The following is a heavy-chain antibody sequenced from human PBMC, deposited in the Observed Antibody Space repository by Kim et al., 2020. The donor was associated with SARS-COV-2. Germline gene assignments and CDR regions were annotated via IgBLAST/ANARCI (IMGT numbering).Heavy chain of an antibody. CDR2: ISYDGSNK. V-gene: IGHV3-30*04. CDR3: ARESFYYYDSSGGMGY. Sequence: GGSLRLSCAASGFTFSSYAMHWVRQAPGKGLEWVAVISYDGSNKYYADSVKGRFTISRDNSKNTLYLQMNSLRAEDTAVYYCARESFYYYDSSGGMGYWGQGTLVTVSS. CDR1: GFTFSSYA. J-gene: IGHJ4*02. D-gene: IGHD3-22*01.